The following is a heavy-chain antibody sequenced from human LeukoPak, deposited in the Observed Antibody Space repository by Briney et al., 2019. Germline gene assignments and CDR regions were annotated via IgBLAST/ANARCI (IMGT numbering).Heavy chain of an antibody. Sequence: GASVTVSCKASGGTFSSYAISWVRQAPGQGLEWMGGIIPIFGTANYAQKFQGRVTITADKSTSTAYMELSSLRSEDTAVYYCARDSSGGGSYSNYFDYWGQGTLVTVSS. CDR1: GGTFSSYA. CDR2: IIPIFGTA. D-gene: IGHD1-26*01. CDR3: ARDSSGGGSYSNYFDY. V-gene: IGHV1-69*06. J-gene: IGHJ4*02.